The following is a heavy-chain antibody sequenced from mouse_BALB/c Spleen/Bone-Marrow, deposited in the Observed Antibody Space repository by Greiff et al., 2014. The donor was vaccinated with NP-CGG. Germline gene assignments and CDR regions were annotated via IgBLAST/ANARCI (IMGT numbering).Heavy chain of an antibody. CDR3: ARHYYDYDYYAMDY. V-gene: IGHV1-14*01. CDR1: GYTFTTYV. J-gene: IGHJ4*01. D-gene: IGHD2-4*01. Sequence: EVQVVESGPERVKPGASVKMSCKASGYTFTTYVMHWVKQGPGQGLEWIGYINPYNDGTKYNEKFKGKATLTSDKSSSTAYMELSSLTSEDSAVYYCARHYYDYDYYAMDYWGQGTSVTVSS. CDR2: INPYNDGT.